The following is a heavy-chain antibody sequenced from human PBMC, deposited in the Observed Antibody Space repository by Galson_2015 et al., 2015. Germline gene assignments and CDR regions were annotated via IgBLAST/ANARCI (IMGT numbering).Heavy chain of an antibody. CDR1: GFTFSSYG. CDR2: IWYDGSNK. V-gene: IGHV3-33*01. J-gene: IGHJ4*02. D-gene: IGHD6-19*01. Sequence: SLRLSCAASGFTFSSYGMHWVRQAPGKGLEWVAVIWYDGSNKYYADSVKGRFTISRDNSKNTLYLQMNSLRAEDTAVYYCARDSSSGWIYDYWGQGTLVTVSS. CDR3: ARDSSSGWIYDY.